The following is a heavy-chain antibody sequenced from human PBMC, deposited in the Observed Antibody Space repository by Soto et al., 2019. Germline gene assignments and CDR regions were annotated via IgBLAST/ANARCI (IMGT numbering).Heavy chain of an antibody. D-gene: IGHD2-2*01. CDR1: GYTFTRYY. Sequence: QVQLVQSGAEVKKPGASVRVSCKSSGYTFTRYYMLWVRQAPGQGLEWMGMINPSGDRTDYAPKWDARATMTRDTSTRKDYMELKSLTSDDTAIYFCARPFTTSSPGYWGQGPLVTFSS. CDR2: INPSGDRT. J-gene: IGHJ4*02. CDR3: ARPFTTSSPGY. V-gene: IGHV1-46*04.